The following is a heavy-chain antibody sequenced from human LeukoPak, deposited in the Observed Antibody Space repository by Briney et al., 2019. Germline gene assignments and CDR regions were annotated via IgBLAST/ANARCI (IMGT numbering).Heavy chain of an antibody. CDR1: GGSISSYY. CDR3: ARGNIYSSGNWFDP. J-gene: IGHJ5*02. CDR2: INHSGST. Sequence: SETLSLTCTVSGGSISSYYWSWIRQPPGKGLEWIGEINHSGSTNYNPSLKSRVTISVDTSKNQFSLKLSSVTAADTAVYYCARGNIYSSGNWFDPWGQGTLVTVSS. D-gene: IGHD3-10*01. V-gene: IGHV4-34*01.